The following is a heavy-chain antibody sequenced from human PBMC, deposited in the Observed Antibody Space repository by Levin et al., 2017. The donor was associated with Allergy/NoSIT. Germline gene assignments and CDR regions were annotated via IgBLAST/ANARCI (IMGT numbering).Heavy chain of an antibody. CDR3: AKEWEGNFGELYGSFDV. J-gene: IGHJ3*01. V-gene: IGHV4-31*03. CDR2: IYSGGTT. CDR1: GASIDTDGHY. Sequence: PSETLSLTCSVSGASIDTDGHYWNWVRQQPGTGLEWIGHIYSGGTTYYNPSLKSRVSISLDTSRSQFFLRLTSVTAADTAMYYCAKEWEGNFGELYGSFDVWGHGTMVTVSS. D-gene: IGHD1-26*01.